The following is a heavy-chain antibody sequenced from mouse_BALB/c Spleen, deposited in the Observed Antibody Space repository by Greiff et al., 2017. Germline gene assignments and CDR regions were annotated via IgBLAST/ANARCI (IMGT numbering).Heavy chain of an antibody. CDR2: ISSGGST. Sequence: EVMLVESGGGLVKPGGSLKLSCAASGFTFSSYAMSWVRQTPEKRLEWVASISSGGSTYYPDSVKGRFTISRDNARNILYLQMSSLRSEDTAMYYCARGLPYYYYAMDYWGQGTSVTVSS. V-gene: IGHV5-6-5*01. CDR3: ARGLPYYYYAMDY. J-gene: IGHJ4*01. CDR1: GFTFSSYA.